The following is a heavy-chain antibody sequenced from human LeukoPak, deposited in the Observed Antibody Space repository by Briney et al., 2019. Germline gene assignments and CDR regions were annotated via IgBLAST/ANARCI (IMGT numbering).Heavy chain of an antibody. Sequence: GGSLRLSCAASGFTVSSNYMSWVRQAPGKGLEWVSVIYSGGSTYYADSVKGRFTISRDNSKNTLYLQMNSLRAEDTAVFYCARALFWSGFFDYWGQGTLVTVSS. V-gene: IGHV3-66*02. CDR2: IYSGGST. J-gene: IGHJ4*02. CDR1: GFTVSSNY. CDR3: ARALFWSGFFDY. D-gene: IGHD3-3*01.